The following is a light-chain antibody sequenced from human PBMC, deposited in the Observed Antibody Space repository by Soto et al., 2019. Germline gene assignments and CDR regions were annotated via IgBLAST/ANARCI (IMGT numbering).Light chain of an antibody. J-gene: IGKJ1*01. Sequence: EIVMTQSPATLSVSPGERATLSCRASQSVSSNLAWYQQKPGQAPRLLIYGASTRATGIPARFSGRGSGTEFTLTISSLQSEDFAVYYCQQYNNWPPKFGQGTKVEIK. CDR2: GAS. CDR3: QQYNNWPPK. CDR1: QSVSSN. V-gene: IGKV3-15*01.